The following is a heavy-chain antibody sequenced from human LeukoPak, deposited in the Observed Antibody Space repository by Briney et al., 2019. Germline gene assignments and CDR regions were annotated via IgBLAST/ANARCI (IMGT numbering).Heavy chain of an antibody. D-gene: IGHD3-10*01. CDR1: GGSISSSSYY. CDR2: INHSGST. Sequence: PSETLSLTCTVSGGSISSSSYYWGWIRQPPGKGLEWIGEINHSGSTNYNPSLKSRVTISVDTSKNQFSLKLSSVTAADTAVYYCARGDYYGSGSPGGFDPWGQGTLVTVSS. V-gene: IGHV4-39*07. J-gene: IGHJ5*02. CDR3: ARGDYYGSGSPGGFDP.